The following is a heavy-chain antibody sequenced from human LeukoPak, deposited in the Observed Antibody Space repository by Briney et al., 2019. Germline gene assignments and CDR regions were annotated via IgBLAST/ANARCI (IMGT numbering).Heavy chain of an antibody. Sequence: GGSLRLSCAASGFTFSSYGMHWVRQAPGKGLEWVAFIRYDGSNKYYADSVKGRFTISRDNAKNSLYLQMNSLRAEDTAVYYCARDHVVRGAFDIWGQGTMVTVSS. J-gene: IGHJ3*02. V-gene: IGHV3-30*02. CDR2: IRYDGSNK. D-gene: IGHD2-15*01. CDR3: ARDHVVRGAFDI. CDR1: GFTFSSYG.